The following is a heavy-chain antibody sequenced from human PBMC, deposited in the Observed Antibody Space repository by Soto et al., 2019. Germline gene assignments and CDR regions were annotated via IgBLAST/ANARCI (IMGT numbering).Heavy chain of an antibody. CDR2: ISYDGSNK. CDR3: ARDFPSTIFGVVIKSPFFDYYYGMDV. V-gene: IGHV3-30-3*01. CDR1: GFTFSSYA. J-gene: IGHJ6*02. D-gene: IGHD3-3*01. Sequence: PGGSLRLSCAASGFTFSSYAMHWVRQAPGKGLEWVAVISYDGSNKYYADSVKGRFTISRDNSKNTLYLQMNSLRAEDTAVYYCARDFPSTIFGVVIKSPFFDYYYGMDVWGQGTTVTVSS.